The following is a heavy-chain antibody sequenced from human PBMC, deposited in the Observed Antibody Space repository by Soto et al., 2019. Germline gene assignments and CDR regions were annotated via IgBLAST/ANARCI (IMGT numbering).Heavy chain of an antibody. CDR1: GYTFTSYD. CDR3: ARVGYRGIAVAGTPPYYYYYMDV. Sequence: GASVKVSCKASGYTFTSYDINWVRQATGQGLEWMGWMNPNSGNTGYAQKFQGRVTMTRNTSISTAYMELSSLRSEDTAVYYCARVGYRGIAVAGTPPYYYYYMDVWGKGTTVTVSS. D-gene: IGHD6-19*01. CDR2: MNPNSGNT. V-gene: IGHV1-8*01. J-gene: IGHJ6*03.